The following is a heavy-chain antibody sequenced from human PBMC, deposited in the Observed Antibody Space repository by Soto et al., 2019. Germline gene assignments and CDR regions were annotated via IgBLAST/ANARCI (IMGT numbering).Heavy chain of an antibody. CDR1: GFSFTTYW. J-gene: IGHJ6*02. D-gene: IGHD6-13*01. Sequence: GESLKISCKGSGFSFTTYWIAWVRQMPWKGLEWMGIIYPGDSKTTYSPSFQGQVTISADKSISTAYLQWSSLKASDTAIYYCARTAAAGKYYYGVDVWGQGTTVTVSS. CDR2: IYPGDSKT. V-gene: IGHV5-51*01. CDR3: ARTAAAGKYYYGVDV.